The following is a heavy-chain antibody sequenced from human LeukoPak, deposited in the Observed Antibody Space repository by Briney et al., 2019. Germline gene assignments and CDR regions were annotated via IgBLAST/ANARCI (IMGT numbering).Heavy chain of an antibody. D-gene: IGHD3-22*01. CDR2: INSEGSTI. Sequence: PGGSLRLSCAGSGITFSTYWMHWVRQAPGKGLVWVSRINSEGSTISYADSVKGRFTIPRDNAKNTLFLQMNSLRAEDTAVYYCARISSDSISYYDHWGQGTLVTVSS. V-gene: IGHV3-74*01. J-gene: IGHJ4*02. CDR1: GITFSTYW. CDR3: ARISSDSISYYDH.